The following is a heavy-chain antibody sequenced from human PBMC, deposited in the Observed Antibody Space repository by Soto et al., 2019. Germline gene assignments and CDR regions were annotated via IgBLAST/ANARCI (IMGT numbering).Heavy chain of an antibody. V-gene: IGHV3-23*01. Sequence: GGSLRLSCAASGFTFSIYAMSWVRQAPGKGLEWVSSFSGSSVSTYYADSVKGRFTISRDNAKNTLYLQMNSLRAEDTAVYYCARDARKPRAFDIWGQGTMVTVSS. CDR2: FSGSSVST. CDR3: ARDARKPRAFDI. J-gene: IGHJ3*02. CDR1: GFTFSIYA.